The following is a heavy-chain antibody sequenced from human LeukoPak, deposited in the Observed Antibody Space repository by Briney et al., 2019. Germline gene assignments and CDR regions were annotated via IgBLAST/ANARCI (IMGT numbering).Heavy chain of an antibody. V-gene: IGHV3-7*01. Sequence: GALRLSCAASGFTFSNYWMSWVRQAPGKGLEYVANIKQDGSETYYVDSVKGRFTISRDNAKSSLYLQMNSLRVEDTAVYYCARDQGIMFFDNWGQGTLLTVSS. CDR2: IKQDGSET. CDR3: ARDQGIMFFDN. CDR1: GFTFSNYW. J-gene: IGHJ4*02. D-gene: IGHD2-21*01.